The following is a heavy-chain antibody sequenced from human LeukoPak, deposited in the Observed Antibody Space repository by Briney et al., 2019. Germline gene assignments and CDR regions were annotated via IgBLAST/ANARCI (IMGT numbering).Heavy chain of an antibody. CDR3: AKDLPGGAFDI. D-gene: IGHD1-14*01. CDR1: GFTFDSDW. V-gene: IGHV3-7*03. J-gene: IGHJ3*02. CDR2: IKQDGTEK. Sequence: GVSLRLSRAASGFTFDSDWMSWVRHAPGKGREWVANIKQDGTEKYYVFSVKGRFTISRDNAKNSLYLQMNSLRAEDTAVYYCAKDLPGGAFDIWGQGTMVTVSS.